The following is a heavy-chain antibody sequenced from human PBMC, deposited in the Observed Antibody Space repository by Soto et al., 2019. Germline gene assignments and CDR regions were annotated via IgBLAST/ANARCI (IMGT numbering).Heavy chain of an antibody. J-gene: IGHJ6*02. V-gene: IGHV3-30*18. CDR2: ISYDGSNK. CDR3: AKEGHSYGYIGGMDV. D-gene: IGHD5-18*01. Sequence: VAVISYDGSNKYYADSVKGRFTISRDNSKNTLYLQMNSLRAEDTAVYYCAKEGHSYGYIGGMDVWGQGTTVTVSS.